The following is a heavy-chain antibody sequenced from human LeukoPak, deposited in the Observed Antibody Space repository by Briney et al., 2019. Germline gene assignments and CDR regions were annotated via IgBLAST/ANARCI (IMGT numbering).Heavy chain of an antibody. Sequence: SETLSLTRTVSCGSIRSSSYYWGWIRQPPGKGLEWIGNICYSGSTYYNPSLKSRVTISVDTSKNQFSLKLSSVTAADTAVYYCARLDIVVVVAAHNWFDPWGQGTLVTVSS. CDR3: ARLDIVVVVAAHNWFDP. V-gene: IGHV4-39*01. J-gene: IGHJ5*02. CDR1: CGSIRSSSYY. CDR2: ICYSGST. D-gene: IGHD2-15*01.